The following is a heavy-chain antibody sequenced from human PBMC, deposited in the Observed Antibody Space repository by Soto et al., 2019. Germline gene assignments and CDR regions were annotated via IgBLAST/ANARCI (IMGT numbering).Heavy chain of an antibody. V-gene: IGHV3-30-3*01. Sequence: PGGSLRLSCAASGFTFSSYAMHWVRQAPGKGLEWVAVISYDGSNKYYADSVKGRFTISRDNSKNTLYLQMNSLRAEDTAVYYCAREIAAAVSGFAYWGQGT. CDR2: ISYDGSNK. J-gene: IGHJ4*02. D-gene: IGHD6-13*01. CDR1: GFTFSSYA. CDR3: AREIAAAVSGFAY.